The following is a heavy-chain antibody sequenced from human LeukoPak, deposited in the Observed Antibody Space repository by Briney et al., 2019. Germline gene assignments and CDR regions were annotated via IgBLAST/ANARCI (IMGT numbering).Heavy chain of an antibody. D-gene: IGHD4-17*01. CDR2: IKQDGSER. V-gene: IGHV3-7*01. Sequence: PGGSLRLSCAASGFTFSDYWMTWVRQAPGKGLEWVAHIKQDGSERYYGDSVKGRFTISRDNAKNSLYLQMNSLRAEDTAVYYCARDREYADYLHNWFDPWGQGTLVTVSS. CDR3: ARDREYADYLHNWFDP. CDR1: GFTFSDYW. J-gene: IGHJ5*02.